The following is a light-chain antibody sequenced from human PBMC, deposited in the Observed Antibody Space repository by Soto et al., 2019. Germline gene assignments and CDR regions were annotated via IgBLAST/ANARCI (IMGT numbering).Light chain of an antibody. CDR3: QSYDSSLSGHVV. J-gene: IGLJ2*01. CDR1: SSNIGAGYD. CDR2: GNS. Sequence: QAVVTQPPSVSGAPGQRVTISCTGSSSNIGAGYDVHWYQQLPGPAPKLLIYGNSNRPSGVPDRFSGSKSGTSASLAITGLQAEDEADYYCQSYDSSLSGHVVFGGGTKLTVL. V-gene: IGLV1-40*01.